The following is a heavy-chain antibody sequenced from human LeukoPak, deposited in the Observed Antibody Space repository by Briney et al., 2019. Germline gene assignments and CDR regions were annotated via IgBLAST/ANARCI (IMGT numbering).Heavy chain of an antibody. CDR3: ARGPQKNGHSSGYPGYFDY. J-gene: IGHJ4*02. CDR2: ISISSSYI. CDR1: GFTFSSYS. V-gene: IGHV3-21*01. D-gene: IGHD3-22*01. Sequence: GGSLRLSCAASGFTFSSYSINWVRQAPGKGLGWVSSISISSSYIYYADSVKGRFTISRDNAKNSLYLQMNSLRAEDTAVYYCARGPQKNGHSSGYPGYFDYWGQGTLVTVSS.